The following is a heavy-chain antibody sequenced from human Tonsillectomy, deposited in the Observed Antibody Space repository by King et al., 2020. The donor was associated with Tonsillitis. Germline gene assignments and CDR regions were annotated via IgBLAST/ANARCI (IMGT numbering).Heavy chain of an antibody. CDR1: GGYISSYY. V-gene: IGHV4-59*08. Sequence: QLQESGPGLVKPSETLSLTCTVSGGYISSYYWSWIRQPPGKGLEWIGYIYYSGNTNYNPSLKSRVTISVDTSKNQFSLKLSSVTAADTAVYYCARHGDSSSSSYYYYYIDVWGKGTTVTVSS. CDR3: ARHGDSSSSSYYYYYIDV. J-gene: IGHJ6*03. CDR2: IYYSGNT. D-gene: IGHD6-6*01.